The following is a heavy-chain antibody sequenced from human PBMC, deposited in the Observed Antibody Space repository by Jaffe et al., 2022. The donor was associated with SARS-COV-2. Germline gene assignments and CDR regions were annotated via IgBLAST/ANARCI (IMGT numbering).Heavy chain of an antibody. CDR2: INAGNGNT. D-gene: IGHD5-12*01. V-gene: IGHV1-3*01. CDR1: GYTFTSYA. J-gene: IGHJ3*02. Sequence: QVQLVQSGAEVKKPGASVKVSCKASGYTFTSYAMHWVRQAPGQRLEWMGWINAGNGNTKYSQKFQGRVTITRDTSASTAYMELSSLRSEDTAVYYCARVGYSGYDPWGVVDLEGVSGAFDIWGQGTMVTVSS. CDR3: ARVGYSGYDPWGVVDLEGVSGAFDI.